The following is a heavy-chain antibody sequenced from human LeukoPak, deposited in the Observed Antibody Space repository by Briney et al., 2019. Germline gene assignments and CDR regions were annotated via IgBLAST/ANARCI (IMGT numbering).Heavy chain of an antibody. Sequence: SETLSLTCTVSGGSISSGGYYWSWIRQHPGKGLEWIGYIYYSGSTYYNLSLKSRVTISVDTSKNQFSLKLSSVTAADTAVYYCARDYYDSSGYPHFDYWGQGTLVTVSS. CDR2: IYYSGST. D-gene: IGHD3-22*01. J-gene: IGHJ4*02. CDR3: ARDYYDSSGYPHFDY. CDR1: GGSISSGGYY. V-gene: IGHV4-31*03.